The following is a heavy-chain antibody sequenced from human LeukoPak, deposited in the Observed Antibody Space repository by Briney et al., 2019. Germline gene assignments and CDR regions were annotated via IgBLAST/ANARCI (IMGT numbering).Heavy chain of an antibody. Sequence: GGSPRLSCAASGFTFSSYAMHWVRQAPGKGLEWVAVISYDGSNKYYADSVKGRFTISRDNSKNTLYLQMNSLRAEDTGVYYCAKDHYWSIDYWGRGTLVTVSS. J-gene: IGHJ4*02. CDR3: AKDHYWSIDY. CDR2: ISYDGSNK. D-gene: IGHD3-3*01. V-gene: IGHV3-30-3*01. CDR1: GFTFSSYA.